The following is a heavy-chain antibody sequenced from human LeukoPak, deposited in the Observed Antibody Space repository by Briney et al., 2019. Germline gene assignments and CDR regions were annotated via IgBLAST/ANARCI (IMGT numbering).Heavy chain of an antibody. J-gene: IGHJ4*02. CDR1: GGPVSSGSYY. V-gene: IGHV4-61*01. CDR3: ARDHEAVAALDY. Sequence: PSETLSLTCTVSGGPVSSGSYYWSWIRQPPGKGLEWIGYIYYSGSTNYNPSLKSRVTISVDTSKNQFSLKLSSVTAADTAVYYCARDHEAVAALDYWGQGTLVTVSS. D-gene: IGHD6-19*01. CDR2: IYYSGST.